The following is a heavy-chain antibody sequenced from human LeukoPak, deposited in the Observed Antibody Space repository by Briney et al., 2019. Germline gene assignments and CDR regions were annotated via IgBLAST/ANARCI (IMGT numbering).Heavy chain of an antibody. D-gene: IGHD2-21*01. CDR2: IKEDGSET. CDR3: SYSLNY. CDR1: VFTFSNFW. J-gene: IGHJ4*02. V-gene: IGHV3-7*01. Sequence: QPGGSLRLSCAASVFTFSNFWMAWVRQAPGKGLEWVANIKEDGSETHYVDSAKGRFTISRDNAKNTLFLQVDSLRVEDTAIYYCSYSLNYWGQGTLVTVSS.